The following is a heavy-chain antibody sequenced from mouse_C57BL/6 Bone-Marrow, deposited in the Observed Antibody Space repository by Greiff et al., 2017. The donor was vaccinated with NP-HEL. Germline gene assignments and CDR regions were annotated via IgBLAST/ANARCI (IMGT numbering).Heavy chain of an antibody. CDR1: GYTFTGYW. J-gene: IGHJ1*03. V-gene: IGHV1-9*01. CDR3: ARSAGYYSNPYWYFDV. Sequence: LKESGAELMKPGASVKLSCKATGYTFTGYWIEWVKQRPGHGLEWIGEILPGSGSTNYNEKFKGKATFTADTSSNTAYMQLSSLTTEDSAIYYCARSAGYYSNPYWYFDVWGTGTTVTVSS. D-gene: IGHD2-5*01. CDR2: ILPGSGST.